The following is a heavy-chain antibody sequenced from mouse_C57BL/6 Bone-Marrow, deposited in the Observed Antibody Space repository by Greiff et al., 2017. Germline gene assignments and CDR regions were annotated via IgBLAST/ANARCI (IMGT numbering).Heavy chain of an antibody. CDR1: GFNIKNTY. D-gene: IGHD1-1*01. Sequence: VQLQQSVAELVRPGASVKLSCTASGFNIKNTYMHWVKQRPEQGLEWIGWIDPANGNTKYAPKFQGKATITADTSSNTAYLQLSSLTSEDTAIYYCARSYYGSGPWFAYWGQGTLVTVSA. CDR3: ARSYYGSGPWFAY. V-gene: IGHV14-3*01. J-gene: IGHJ3*01. CDR2: IDPANGNT.